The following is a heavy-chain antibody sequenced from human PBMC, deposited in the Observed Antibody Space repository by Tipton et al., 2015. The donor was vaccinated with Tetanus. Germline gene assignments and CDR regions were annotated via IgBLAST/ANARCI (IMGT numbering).Heavy chain of an antibody. D-gene: IGHD3-22*01. CDR3: ARGPSEYYYDSSGLGYFDL. CDR2: ISAYNGNT. V-gene: IGHV1-18*01. J-gene: IGHJ2*01. CDR1: GYTFTSYG. Sequence: QVQLVQSGAEVKKPGASVKVSCKASGYTFTSYGISWVRQAPGQGLEWMGWISAYNGNTNYAQKLQGRVTMTTDTSTSTAYMELRSRRSDDTAVYYCARGPSEYYYDSSGLGYFDLWGRGTLVTVSS.